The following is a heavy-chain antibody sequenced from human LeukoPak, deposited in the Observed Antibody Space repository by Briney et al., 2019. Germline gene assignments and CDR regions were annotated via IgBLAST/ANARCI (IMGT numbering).Heavy chain of an antibody. CDR3: ARDPNYMDV. CDR2: ISYDGSNK. J-gene: IGHJ6*03. Sequence: GGSLRLSCAASGFTFSSYGMHWVRQAPGKGLEWVAVISYDGSNKYYADSVKGRFTISRDNSKNTLYLQMNSLRAEDTAVYYCARDPNYMDVWGKGTTVTVSS. CDR1: GFTFSSYG. V-gene: IGHV3-30*03.